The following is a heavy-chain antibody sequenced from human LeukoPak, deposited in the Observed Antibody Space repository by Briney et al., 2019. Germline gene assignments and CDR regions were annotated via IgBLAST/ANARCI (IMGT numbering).Heavy chain of an antibody. CDR2: IFHTGHT. CDR1: GGSISSGDYP. CDR3: AGGFYGSGSQFDY. J-gene: IGHJ4*02. V-gene: IGHV4-30-2*01. Sequence: NPSQTLSLTCAVSGGSISSGDYPWSWIRQPPGKGLEWIGYIFHTGHTSYNPSLKSRVTISVDMSKNQLSLKLSSVTAADTAVYYCAGGFYGSGSQFDYWGQGTLVTVSS. D-gene: IGHD3-10*01.